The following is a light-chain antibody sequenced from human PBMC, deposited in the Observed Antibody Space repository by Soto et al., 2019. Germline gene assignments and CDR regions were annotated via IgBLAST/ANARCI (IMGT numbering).Light chain of an antibody. J-gene: IGLJ2*01. CDR3: SSYRSSSAWV. CDR1: SSDVGSYNR. CDR2: EVS. Sequence: QSVLTQPPSVSGSPGQSVTISCTGTSSDVGSYNRVSWYQQPPGTAPKLMIYEVSNRPSGVPDHFSGSKSGNTASLTISGLQAEDEADYYCSSYRSSSAWVFGGGTKLTVL. V-gene: IGLV2-18*02.